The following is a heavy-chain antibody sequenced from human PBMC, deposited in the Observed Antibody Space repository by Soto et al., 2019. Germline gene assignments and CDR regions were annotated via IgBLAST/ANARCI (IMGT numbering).Heavy chain of an antibody. CDR3: AKFFVETGGSSGWPWSFHF. CDR2: IIGTGGTT. D-gene: IGHD6-25*01. V-gene: IGHV3-23*01. J-gene: IGHJ4*02. Sequence: GGSLRLSCAASGFTFSSYAMSWVRQAPGKGLEWVSAIIGTGGTTYYADSVKGRFTISRDNSRNTLLLQMNSLRAEDTAIYYCAKFFVETGGSSGWPWSFHFWGQGTLVTVSS. CDR1: GFTFSSYA.